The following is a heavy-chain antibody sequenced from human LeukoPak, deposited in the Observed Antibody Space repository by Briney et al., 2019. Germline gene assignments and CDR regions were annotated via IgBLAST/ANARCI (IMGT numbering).Heavy chain of an antibody. CDR2: IYYSGST. CDR3: ARRLGQWLADNWFDP. V-gene: IGHV4-39*01. D-gene: IGHD6-19*01. Sequence: SETLSLTCTVSGGSISSSSYYWGWIRQPPGKGLEWIGSIYYSGSTYYNPSLKSRVTISVDTSKNQFSLKLSSVTPADTAVYYCARRLGQWLADNWFDPWGQGTLVTVSS. CDR1: GGSISSSSYY. J-gene: IGHJ5*02.